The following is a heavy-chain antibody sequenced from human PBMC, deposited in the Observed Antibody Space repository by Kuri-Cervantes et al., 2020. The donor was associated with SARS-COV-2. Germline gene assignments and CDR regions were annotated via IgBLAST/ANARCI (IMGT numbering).Heavy chain of an antibody. CDR3: ARGTTGSGY. D-gene: IGHD4-11*01. J-gene: IGHJ4*02. CDR1: GGSISSSS. CDR2: ISSSSSYI. Sequence: GGSLRLSCTVSGGSISSSSYYWGWIRPPPGKGLEWVSAISSSSSYIYYADSVKGRFTISRDNAKNSLYLQMNSLRAEDTAVYYCARGTTGSGYWGQGTLVTVSS. V-gene: IGHV3-21*01.